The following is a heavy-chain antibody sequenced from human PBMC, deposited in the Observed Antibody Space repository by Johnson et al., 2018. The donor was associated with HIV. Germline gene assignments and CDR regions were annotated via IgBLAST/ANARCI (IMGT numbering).Heavy chain of an antibody. D-gene: IGHD6-19*01. V-gene: IGHV3-11*04. CDR1: GFTFSDYF. J-gene: IGHJ3*02. CDR3: AREHSSGWSDAFDI. CDR2: ISGSVSTI. Sequence: QVQLVESGGGVVQPGGSLRLSCAASGFTFSDYFMSWIRQAPGKGLQWVSYISGSVSTIYYADSVKGRFTISRDNAKNSLYLQMNSLRAEDTAVYYCAREHSSGWSDAFDIWGQGTMVIVPS.